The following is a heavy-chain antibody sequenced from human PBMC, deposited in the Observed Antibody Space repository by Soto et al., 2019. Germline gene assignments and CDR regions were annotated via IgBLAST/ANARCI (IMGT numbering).Heavy chain of an antibody. Sequence: GGSLRLSCAASGFTVSSNYMSWVRQAPGKGLEWVSVIYSGGSTYYADSVKGRFTISRHNSKNTLYLQMNSLRAEDTAVYYCARGSDSGYAFDYFLSWGQGPLVTVPQ. CDR2: IYSGGST. D-gene: IGHD5-12*01. V-gene: IGHV3-53*04. CDR3: ARGSDSGYAFDYFLS. CDR1: GFTVSSNY. J-gene: IGHJ4*02.